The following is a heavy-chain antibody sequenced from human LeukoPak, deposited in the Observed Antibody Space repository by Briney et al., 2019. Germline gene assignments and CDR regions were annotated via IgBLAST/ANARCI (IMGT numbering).Heavy chain of an antibody. V-gene: IGHV4-59*12. D-gene: IGHD3-22*01. J-gene: IGHJ3*02. CDR1: GGSISSYY. CDR2: IYYSGST. Sequence: SETLCLTCTVSGGSISSYYWSWIRQPPGKGLEWIGYIYYSGSTNYNPSLKSRVTISVDTSKNQFSLKLSSVTAADTAVYYCARESRYYDSSGYYVDAFDIWGQGTMVTVSS. CDR3: ARESRYYDSSGYYVDAFDI.